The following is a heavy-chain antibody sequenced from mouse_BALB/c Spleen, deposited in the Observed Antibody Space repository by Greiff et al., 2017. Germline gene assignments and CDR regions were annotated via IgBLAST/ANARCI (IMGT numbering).Heavy chain of an antibody. CDR3: ARGIITTVVERFAY. CDR1: GYTFTDYN. D-gene: IGHD1-1*01. J-gene: IGHJ3*01. Sequence: VQLKESGPELVKPGASVKISCKASGYTFTDYNMHWVKQSHGKSLEWIGYIYPYNGGTGYNQKFKSKATLTVDNSSSTASMELRSLTSEDSAVYYCARGIITTVVERFAYWGQGTLVTVSA. CDR2: IYPYNGGT. V-gene: IGHV1S29*02.